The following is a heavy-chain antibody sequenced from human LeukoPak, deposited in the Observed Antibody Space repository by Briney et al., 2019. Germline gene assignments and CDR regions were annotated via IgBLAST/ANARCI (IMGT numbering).Heavy chain of an antibody. CDR3: AREDPQTTVPEGMDV. CDR2: IYYSGTT. D-gene: IGHD4-17*01. J-gene: IGHJ6*02. CDR1: GGSISYYY. V-gene: IGHV4-59*01. Sequence: SETLSLTCTVSGGSISYYYWSWIRQSPGKGLEWIGYIYYSGTTNYNPSLKSRVTISVDTSKNQFSLQLRSVTAADTAVYYCAREDPQTTVPEGMDVWGQGTMVTVSS.